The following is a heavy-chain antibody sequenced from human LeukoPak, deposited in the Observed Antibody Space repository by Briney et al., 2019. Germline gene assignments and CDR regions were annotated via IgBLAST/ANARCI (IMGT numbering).Heavy chain of an antibody. Sequence: PGGSLRLSCAASGFTFSSYGMHWVRQAPGKGLEWVAVISYDGSNKYYADSVKGRFTIARDNSKNTLYLQMISLRAEDTAVYYCAKAYYYDSSGSMVALFDYWGQGTLVTVSS. CDR2: ISYDGSNK. V-gene: IGHV3-30*18. J-gene: IGHJ4*02. CDR1: GFTFSSYG. CDR3: AKAYYYDSSGSMVALFDY. D-gene: IGHD3-22*01.